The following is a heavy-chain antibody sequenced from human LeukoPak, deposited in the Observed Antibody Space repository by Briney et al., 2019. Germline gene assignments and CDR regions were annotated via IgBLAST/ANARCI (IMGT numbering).Heavy chain of an antibody. CDR1: GFTVSSYW. CDR3: ARAGSGSYYHY. D-gene: IGHD3-10*01. Sequence: GGSLRLSCAASGFTVSSYWMHWVRQAPGKGLVWVSRINSDGSSTSYADSVKGRFTISRDNAKNTLYLQMNSLRAEDTAVYYCARAGSGSYYHYWGQGTLVTVSS. J-gene: IGHJ4*02. V-gene: IGHV3-74*01. CDR2: INSDGSST.